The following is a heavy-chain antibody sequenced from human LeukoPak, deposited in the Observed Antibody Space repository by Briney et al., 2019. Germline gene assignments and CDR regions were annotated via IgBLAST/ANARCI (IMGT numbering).Heavy chain of an antibody. CDR2: IYPDDSDT. V-gene: IGHV5-51*01. Sequence: GESLKISCKGSGCSFTNYWIAWVRQMPGKGLEWMGIIYPDDSDTRYSPSFQGQVTISADKSISTAYLQWSSLKASDTAMYYCARRGQAYHYYDYWGQGTLVTVSS. J-gene: IGHJ4*02. CDR3: ARRGQAYHYYDY. CDR1: GCSFTNYW.